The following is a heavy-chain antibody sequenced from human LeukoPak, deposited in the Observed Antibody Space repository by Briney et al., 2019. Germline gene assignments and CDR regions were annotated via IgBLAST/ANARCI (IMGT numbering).Heavy chain of an antibody. CDR3: AILGGIVVVPAAPSNY. D-gene: IGHD2-2*01. V-gene: IGHV1-18*01. CDR1: GYTFTSYG. Sequence: ASVKVSCKASGYTFTSYGISWVRQAPGQGLEWMGWISAYNGNTNYAQKFQGRVTITTDESTSTAYMELSSLRSEDTAVYYCAILGGIVVVPAAPSNYWGQGTLVTVSS. J-gene: IGHJ4*02. CDR2: ISAYNGNT.